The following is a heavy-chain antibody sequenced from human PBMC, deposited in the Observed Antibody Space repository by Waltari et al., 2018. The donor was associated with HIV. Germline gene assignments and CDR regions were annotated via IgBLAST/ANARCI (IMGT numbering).Heavy chain of an antibody. CDR2: ISYDGSNK. CDR1: GFTFSRNA. V-gene: IGHV3-30*01. Sequence: QVHLVESGGGVVQPGRSLRLSCAASGFTFSRNALHWVRQAPGKGLEWVALISYDGSNKYYADSVKGRFTISRDNSKNTLYLQMNSLRAEDTSVYYCARDTGYCSFGSCSYNWLDPWGQGTLVSVSS. D-gene: IGHD2-15*01. CDR3: ARDTGYCSFGSCSYNWLDP. J-gene: IGHJ5*02.